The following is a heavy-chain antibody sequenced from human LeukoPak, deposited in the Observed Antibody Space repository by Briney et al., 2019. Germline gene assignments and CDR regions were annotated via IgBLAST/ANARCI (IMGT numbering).Heavy chain of an antibody. CDR2: ISSSSYI. CDR1: GFTFSSYS. V-gene: IGHV3-21*01. Sequence: GGSLRLSCAASGFTFSSYSMNWVRQAPGKGLEWVSSISSSSYIYYADSVTGRFTISRDNAKNSLYLQMNSLRAEATAVYYCARGSPTVSVDYWGQGTLVTVSS. J-gene: IGHJ4*02. D-gene: IGHD4-17*01. CDR3: ARGSPTVSVDY.